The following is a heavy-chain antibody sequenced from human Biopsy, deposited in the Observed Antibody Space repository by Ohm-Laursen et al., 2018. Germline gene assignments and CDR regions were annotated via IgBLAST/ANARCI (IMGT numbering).Heavy chain of an antibody. Sequence: SLRLSCAASGISFSRSAMNWVRQAPGKGPEWVSGITASGGTTYYADSVKGRFTISRDNSNNTLYLQMNSLRDDDTAVYYCAKVPREGLSYYHSMDVWGQGTTVTVSS. V-gene: IGHV3-23*01. CDR3: AKVPREGLSYYHSMDV. CDR2: ITASGGTT. J-gene: IGHJ6*02. D-gene: IGHD4/OR15-4a*01. CDR1: GISFSRSA.